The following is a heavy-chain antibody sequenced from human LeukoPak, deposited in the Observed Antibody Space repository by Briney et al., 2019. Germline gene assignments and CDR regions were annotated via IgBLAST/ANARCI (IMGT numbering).Heavy chain of an antibody. J-gene: IGHJ4*02. Sequence: PSQTLSLTCTVSGGSISSGANYWSWIRQPPGRGLEWIGYISHSESAYYSPSLESRITVSVDTSKNQFSLKLSSVTAADTAVYYCARFKRAGGWSYFDYWGQGTLVTVSS. V-gene: IGHV4-30-2*02. D-gene: IGHD6-19*01. CDR1: GGSISSGANY. CDR2: ISHSESA. CDR3: ARFKRAGGWSYFDY.